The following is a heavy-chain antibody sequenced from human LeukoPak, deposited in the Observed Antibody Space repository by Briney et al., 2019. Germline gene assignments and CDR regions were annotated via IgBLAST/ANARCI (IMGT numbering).Heavy chain of an antibody. V-gene: IGHV4-59*01. CDR2: IYYSGTT. CDR3: ARGVYIAAAQYAY. D-gene: IGHD6-13*01. CDR1: GGSISNYY. Sequence: PSETLSLTCTVSGGSISNYYWSWIRQPPGKGLERIGYIYYSGTTNYSPSLKSRVTISVDTSKNQFSLKLNSVTAADTAVYYCARGVYIAAAQYAYWGQGTLVTVSS. J-gene: IGHJ4*02.